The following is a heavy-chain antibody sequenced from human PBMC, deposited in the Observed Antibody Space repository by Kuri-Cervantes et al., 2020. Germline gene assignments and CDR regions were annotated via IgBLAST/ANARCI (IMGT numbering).Heavy chain of an antibody. J-gene: IGHJ6*02. D-gene: IGHD3-10*01. CDR2: ISYDGSNK. Sequence: GESLKISCAASGFTFSSYAMHWVRQAPGKGLEWVAVISYDGSNKYYADSVKGRFTISRDNSKNTLYLQMNSLRAEDTAVYHCARDREVYYGSGSSPYWYYGMDAWGQGTTVTVSS. CDR1: GFTFSSYA. CDR3: ARDREVYYGSGSSPYWYYGMDA. V-gene: IGHV3-30-3*01.